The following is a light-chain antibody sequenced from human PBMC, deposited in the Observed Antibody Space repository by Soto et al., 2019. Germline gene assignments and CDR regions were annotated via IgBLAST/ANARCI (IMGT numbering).Light chain of an antibody. J-gene: IGKJ1*01. Sequence: DIQVTKSASTLSASVGDRVTITCRASQSISSWLAWYQQKPGKAPKLLIYDASSLESGVPSRFSGSGSGTDFTLTISSLQPDDFATYYCQQYSDSSGAFGQGTKVDIK. CDR1: QSISSW. V-gene: IGKV1-5*01. CDR3: QQYSDSSGA. CDR2: DAS.